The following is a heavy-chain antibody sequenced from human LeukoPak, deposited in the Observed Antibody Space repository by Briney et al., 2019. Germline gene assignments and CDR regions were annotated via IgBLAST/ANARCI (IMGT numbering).Heavy chain of an antibody. D-gene: IGHD2-21*01. V-gene: IGHV3-30*04. J-gene: IGHJ4*02. Sequence: GGSLRLSCAASGVTFTRYTMHWVRQAPGKGLEWVALVLYNGSKKYYADSVKGRFTLSRDNSKNTLSLEMNALRADDTAVYYCVRDNYGGILDFWGQGTLVTVSS. CDR3: VRDNYGGILDF. CDR2: VLYNGSKK. CDR1: GVTFTRYT.